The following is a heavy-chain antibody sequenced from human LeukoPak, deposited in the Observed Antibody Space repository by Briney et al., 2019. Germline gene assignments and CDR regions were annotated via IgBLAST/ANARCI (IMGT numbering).Heavy chain of an antibody. Sequence: GGSLRLSCAASGFTFSSYWRSWVRQAPGKGLEWVANIKQDGSEKYYVDSVKGRFTISRDNAKNSLYLQMNSLRAEDTAVYYCARGTVQYYYGMDVWGQGTTVTVSS. D-gene: IGHD4-17*01. CDR2: IKQDGSEK. CDR1: GFTFSSYW. V-gene: IGHV3-7*01. CDR3: ARGTVQYYYGMDV. J-gene: IGHJ6*02.